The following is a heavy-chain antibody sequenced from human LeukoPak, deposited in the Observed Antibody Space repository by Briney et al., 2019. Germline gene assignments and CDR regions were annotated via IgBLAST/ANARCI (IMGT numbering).Heavy chain of an antibody. Sequence: AGSLRLSCAASGFTFSSYAMSWVRQAPGKGLEWVSVISVSGGSTYYADSVKGRFTISRDNSKNTLYLQMNSLRVEDTAVYYCAKGGGATVPFDNWGQGTLVTVSS. CDR3: AKGGGATVPFDN. V-gene: IGHV3-23*01. J-gene: IGHJ4*02. D-gene: IGHD4-11*01. CDR2: ISVSGGST. CDR1: GFTFSSYA.